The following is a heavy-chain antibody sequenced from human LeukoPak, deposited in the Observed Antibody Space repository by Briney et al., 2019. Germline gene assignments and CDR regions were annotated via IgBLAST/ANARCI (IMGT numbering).Heavy chain of an antibody. J-gene: IGHJ4*02. CDR3: ARGYSEDFDY. D-gene: IGHD2-15*01. V-gene: IGHV4-34*01. CDR2: INHSGST. CDR1: GGSFSGYY. Sequence: SETLSLTCAVYGGSFSGYYWSWIRQPPGKGLEWIGEINHSGSTNYNPSLKSRVTISVDTSKNQFSLKLSSVTAAHTAVYYCARGYSEDFDYWGQGTLVTVSS.